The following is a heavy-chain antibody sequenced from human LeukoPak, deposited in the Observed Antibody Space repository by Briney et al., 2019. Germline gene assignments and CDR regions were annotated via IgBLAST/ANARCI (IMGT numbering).Heavy chain of an antibody. D-gene: IGHD5-12*01. CDR3: ARYSGYDSFDY. CDR2: IYTSGST. CDR1: RGSISSYY. J-gene: IGHJ4*02. Sequence: SETLSLTCTVSRGSISSYYWTWMRQPAGKGLEWIGRIYTSGSTYYNPSLKSRVTMSVDTSKNQFSLKLTSVTAADTAVYYCARYSGYDSFDYWGQGTLVTVSS. V-gene: IGHV4-4*07.